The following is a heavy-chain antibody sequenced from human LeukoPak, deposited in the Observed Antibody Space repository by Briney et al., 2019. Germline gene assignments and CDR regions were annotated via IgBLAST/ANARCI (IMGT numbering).Heavy chain of an antibody. CDR2: INPNSGGT. CDR1: GYTFTGYY. CDR3: ARWLGDYVWGSYFDY. Sequence: GASVKVSCKASGYTFTGYYMHWVLQAPGQGLEWMGRINPNSGGTNYAQKFQGRVTMTRDTSISTAYMELSRLRSDDTAVYYCARWLGDYVWGSYFDYWGQGTLVTVSS. V-gene: IGHV1-2*06. J-gene: IGHJ4*02. D-gene: IGHD3-16*01.